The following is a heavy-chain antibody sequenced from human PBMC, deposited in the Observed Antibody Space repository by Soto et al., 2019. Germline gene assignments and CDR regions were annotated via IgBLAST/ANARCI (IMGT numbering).Heavy chain of an antibody. V-gene: IGHV4-31*11. CDR3: XRDRALDYYDSSGYLDY. J-gene: IGHJ4*02. CDR1: GGSISSGGYY. Sequence: SETLSLTCAVSGGSISSGGYYWSWIRQHPGKGLEWIGYIYYSGSTYYNPSLKSRVTISVDTSKNQFSLKLSSVTAADTAVYYCXRDRALDYYDSSGYLDYWGQGTLVTVSS. D-gene: IGHD3-22*01. CDR2: IYYSGST.